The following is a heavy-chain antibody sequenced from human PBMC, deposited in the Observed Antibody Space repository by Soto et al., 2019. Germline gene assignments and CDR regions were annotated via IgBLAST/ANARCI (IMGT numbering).Heavy chain of an antibody. Sequence: PSETRSLTCTVSDDSISSFYWSWIRQPPGKGLEWIGYVHYSGSTNYNPPLKRRVTISIDTSKNQFALKLSSVTAADTAVYYCARVSGSSSWYWFEPCGQVTLVTVS. CDR3: ARVSGSSSWYWFEP. CDR1: DDSISSFY. D-gene: IGHD6-13*01. V-gene: IGHV4-59*01. CDR2: VHYSGST. J-gene: IGHJ5*02.